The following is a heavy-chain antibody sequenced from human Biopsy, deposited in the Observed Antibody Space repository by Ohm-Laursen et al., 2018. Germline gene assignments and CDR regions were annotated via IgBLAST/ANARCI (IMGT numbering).Heavy chain of an antibody. J-gene: IGHJ1*01. D-gene: IGHD3-9*01. CDR1: GGTFSNYG. CDR3: ATKLTGYFHH. CDR2: NIPILGTG. Sequence: SVKVSCKVPGGTFSNYGVNWVRQAPGQGLEWLGGNIPILGTGNYAQKFQDRVTVAADTSTSTATMELRSLRSDDTAVYYCATKLTGYFHHWGQGTLVTVSS. V-gene: IGHV1-69*06.